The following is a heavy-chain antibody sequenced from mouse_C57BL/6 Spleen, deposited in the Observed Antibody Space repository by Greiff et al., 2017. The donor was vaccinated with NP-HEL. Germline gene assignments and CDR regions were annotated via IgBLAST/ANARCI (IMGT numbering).Heavy chain of an antibody. Sequence: HVQLQQPGAELVLPGASVKLSCKASGYTFTSYWMHWVKQRPGQGLEWIGEIDPSASYTNYNQQFKGKSTLTVDKSSNTAYMQLIILTSEDSAVYYCARSYYDYDGFDYWGQGTTLTVSS. CDR2: IDPSASYT. J-gene: IGHJ2*01. D-gene: IGHD2-4*01. V-gene: IGHV1-69*01. CDR1: GYTFTSYW. CDR3: ARSYYDYDGFDY.